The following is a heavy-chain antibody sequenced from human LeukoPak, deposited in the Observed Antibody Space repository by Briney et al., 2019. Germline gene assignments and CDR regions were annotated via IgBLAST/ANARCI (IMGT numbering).Heavy chain of an antibody. CDR2: ISSSSSYI. D-gene: IGHD3-10*01. V-gene: IGHV3-21*01. J-gene: IGHJ4*02. CDR1: GFTFSSYS. CDR3: ARGLSGSMVY. Sequence: GGSLRLSXAASGFTFSSYSMNWVRQAPGKGLEGVSSISSSSSYIYYADSVKGRFTISRDNAKNSLYLQMNSLRAEDTAVYYCARGLSGSMVYWGQGTLVTVSS.